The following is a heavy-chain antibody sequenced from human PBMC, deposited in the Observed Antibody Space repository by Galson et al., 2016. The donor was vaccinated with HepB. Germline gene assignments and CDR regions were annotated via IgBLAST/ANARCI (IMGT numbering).Heavy chain of an antibody. D-gene: IGHD3-22*01. J-gene: IGHJ3*02. CDR2: ISYDGKNT. CDR1: GFSLSDYS. V-gene: IGHV3-30*03. Sequence: SLRLSCAASGFSLSDYSVNWVRQAPGKGLEWVAVISYDGKNTYFGDSVKGRITISRDNSKNTVYLQMSSLRPEDTAVYYCARDGRHHYETGGYYGNDALEIWGQGTLVTVSS. CDR3: ARDGRHHYETGGYYGNDALEI.